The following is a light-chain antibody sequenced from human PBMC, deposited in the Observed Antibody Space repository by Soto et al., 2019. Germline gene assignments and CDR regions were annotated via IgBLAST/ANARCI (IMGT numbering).Light chain of an antibody. CDR3: QQYNDWPPKYT. CDR2: AAS. CDR1: QSVSSN. V-gene: IGKV3-15*01. J-gene: IGKJ2*01. Sequence: EIVMTQSPATLSVSPGERATLSCRASQSVSSNVAWYQQKPGQAPRLLIYAASTRATAVPARFSGSGSGTEFTLTISSLQSEDFAVYYCQQYNDWPPKYTFGQGTKLEIK.